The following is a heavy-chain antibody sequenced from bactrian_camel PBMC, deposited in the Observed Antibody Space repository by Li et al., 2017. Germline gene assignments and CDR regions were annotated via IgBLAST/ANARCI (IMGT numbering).Heavy chain of an antibody. V-gene: IGHV3S53*01. J-gene: IGHJ6*01. D-gene: IGHD6*01. Sequence: VQLVESGGGSVEAGESLRLTCVVSGGTFESYCMAWFRQTVGKEREGVATIASTGETTYTDSVKGRFTISQDQSKKTVYLQMNSLKPEDTAVYYCVRDQYGGSWSFGYWGQGTQVTVS. CDR1: GGTFESYC. CDR3: VRDQYGGSWSFGY. CDR2: IASTGET.